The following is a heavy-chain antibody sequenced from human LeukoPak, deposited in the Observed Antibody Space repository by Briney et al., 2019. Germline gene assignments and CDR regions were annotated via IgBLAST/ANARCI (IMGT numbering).Heavy chain of an antibody. V-gene: IGHV4-61*02. J-gene: IGHJ4*02. Sequence: PSQTLSLTCTVSGSSISSGSYYWSWIRQPAGKGLEWVGRIHTSGSTNYNPSLKSRVTISVDTSKNQFSLILISVTAADTAVYYCARHGRDISIAVAGLDYCGQGTLVTVSS. CDR2: IHTSGST. CDR1: GSSISSGSYY. CDR3: ARHGRDISIAVAGLDY. D-gene: IGHD6-19*01.